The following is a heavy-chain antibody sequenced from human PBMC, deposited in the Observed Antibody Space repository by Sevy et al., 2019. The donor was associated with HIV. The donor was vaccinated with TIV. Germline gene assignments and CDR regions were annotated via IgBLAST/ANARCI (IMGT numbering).Heavy chain of an antibody. J-gene: IGHJ4*02. V-gene: IGHV1-24*01. CDR3: AATKDYYENSGSPFDY. CDR2: FDPEDGET. CDR1: GLTLNRLG. D-gene: IGHD3-22*01. Sequence: ASVKVSCKVYGLTLNRLGIHWVRQAPGKGLEWMGSFDPEDGETFQAQKFQGRVTMTDDTSTDTAYMELSSLRAEDTAVYYCAATKDYYENSGSPFDYWGQGTLVTVSS.